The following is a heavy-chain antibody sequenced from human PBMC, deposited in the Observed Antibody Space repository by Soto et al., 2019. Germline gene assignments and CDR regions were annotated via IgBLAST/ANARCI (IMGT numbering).Heavy chain of an antibody. D-gene: IGHD6-19*01. J-gene: IGHJ4*02. V-gene: IGHV4-4*07. CDR1: GGSISSYY. CDR3: ARDRGEPGPPSSVAGTSPFDY. Sequence: QVQLQESGPGLVKPSETLSLTCTVSGGSISSYYWSWIRQPAGKGLEWIGRIYTSGSTNYNPSLKSRFTLSVDTSKNQFSLKLSSVTAADTAVYYCARDRGEPGPPSSVAGTSPFDYWGQGTLVTVSS. CDR2: IYTSGST.